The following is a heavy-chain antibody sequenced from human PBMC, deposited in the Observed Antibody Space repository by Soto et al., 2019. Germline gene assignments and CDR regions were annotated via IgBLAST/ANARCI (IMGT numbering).Heavy chain of an antibody. J-gene: IGHJ6*02. D-gene: IGHD3-3*01. V-gene: IGHV3-23*01. CDR1: GFTFSSYA. Sequence: EVQLLESGGGLVQPGGSLRLSCAASGFTFSSYAMSWVRQAPGKGLEWVSAISGSGGSTYYADSVKGRFTISRDNXKNTVYLQMNSLRAEDTAVYYCAKGFRYYYYGMDVWGQGTTVTVSS. CDR2: ISGSGGST. CDR3: AKGFRYYYYGMDV.